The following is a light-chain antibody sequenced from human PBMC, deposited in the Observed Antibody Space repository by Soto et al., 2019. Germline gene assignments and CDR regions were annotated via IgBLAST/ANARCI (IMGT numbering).Light chain of an antibody. J-gene: IGKJ3*01. CDR1: QSVLSSSNNKNY. CDR2: WAS. CDR3: QQYLNTPYT. V-gene: IGKV4-1*01. Sequence: DIVMTQSPDSLAVSLGERATINCKSSQSVLSSSNNKNYLAWYQQKPGQPPNLIIYWASTRESGVPDRISGSGSGTDFTLTISSLQAEDVEVYHCQQYLNTPYTFGPGTTVDIK.